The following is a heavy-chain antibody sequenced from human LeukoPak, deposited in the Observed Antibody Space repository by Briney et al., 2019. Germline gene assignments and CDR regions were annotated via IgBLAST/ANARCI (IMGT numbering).Heavy chain of an antibody. D-gene: IGHD6-19*01. CDR3: ARDVGQQWLDNWFDP. CDR1: GGTFSSYA. V-gene: IGHV1-18*01. CDR2: ISAYNGNT. J-gene: IGHJ5*02. Sequence: ASVKVSCKASGGTFSSYAISWVRQAPGQGLEWMGWISAYNGNTNYAQKLQGRVTMTTDTSTSTAYMELRSLRSDDTAVYYCARDVGQQWLDNWFDPWGQGTLVTVSS.